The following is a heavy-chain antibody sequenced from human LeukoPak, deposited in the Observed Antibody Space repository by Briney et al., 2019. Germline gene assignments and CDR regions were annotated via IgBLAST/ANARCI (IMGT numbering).Heavy chain of an antibody. CDR2: TNPNSGGT. CDR3: ARDAVVPVTMGGGFDY. J-gene: IGHJ4*02. Sequence: ASVNVSCKASGYTFTGYYMHWVRQAPGQGLEWMGWTNPNSGGTNYAQKFQGRVTMTRDTSISTAYMELSRLSSDDTAVYYCARDAVVPVTMGGGFDYWGQGTLVTVSS. V-gene: IGHV1-2*02. D-gene: IGHD2-2*01. CDR1: GYTFTGYY.